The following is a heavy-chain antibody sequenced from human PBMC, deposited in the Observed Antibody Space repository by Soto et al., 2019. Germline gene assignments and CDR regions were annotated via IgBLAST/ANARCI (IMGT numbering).Heavy chain of an antibody. CDR2: ISASSSSI. J-gene: IGHJ4*02. CDR3: ASSPDYFDY. CDR1: GFTYSNYA. Sequence: PGGSLRLSCAASGFTYSNYAMNWVRQAPEKGLEWVAYISASSSSIYYADSVKGRFTISRDNSKNTLYLRMNSLRAEDTAVYYCASSPDYFDYWGQGTLVTVSS. V-gene: IGHV3-48*01.